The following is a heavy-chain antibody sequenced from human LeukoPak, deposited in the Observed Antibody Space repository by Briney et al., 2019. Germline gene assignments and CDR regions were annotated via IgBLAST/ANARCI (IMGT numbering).Heavy chain of an antibody. CDR1: GGSFSGYY. D-gene: IGHD2-2*02. Sequence: SETLSLTCAVYGGSFSGYYWSWIRQPPGKGLEWIGEINHSGSTHYNPSLKSRVTISVDTSKNQFSLKLSSVTAADTAVYYCARGETSRCSSTSCYRGFDYWGRGTLVTVSS. J-gene: IGHJ4*02. CDR3: ARGETSRCSSTSCYRGFDY. CDR2: INHSGST. V-gene: IGHV4-34*01.